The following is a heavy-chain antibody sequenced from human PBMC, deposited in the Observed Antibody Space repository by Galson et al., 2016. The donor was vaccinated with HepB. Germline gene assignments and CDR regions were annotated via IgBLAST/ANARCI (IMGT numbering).Heavy chain of an antibody. CDR1: GFTFSSYA. D-gene: IGHD3-16*01. V-gene: IGHV3-7*01. CDR2: INPDGSQT. J-gene: IGHJ3*01. Sequence: SLRLSCAASGFTFSSYAMSWVRQAPGKGLEWVANINPDGSQTYYVDSVKGRFNISTDNAKNSLYLRMNSLRADDTAVYYCARDPMGFACDLWGQGTMVTVSS. CDR3: ARDPMGFACDL.